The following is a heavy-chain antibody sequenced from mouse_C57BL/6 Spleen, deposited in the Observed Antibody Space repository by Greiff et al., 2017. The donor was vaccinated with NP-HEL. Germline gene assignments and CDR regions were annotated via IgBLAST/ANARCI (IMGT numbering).Heavy chain of an antibody. CDR1: GYAFSSSW. CDR2: IYPGDGDT. CDR3: AGWDYAMDY. V-gene: IGHV1-82*01. D-gene: IGHD1-1*02. Sequence: VQLQQSGPELVKPGASVKISCKASGYAFSSSWMNWVKQRPGKGLEWIGRIYPGDGDTNYNGKFKGKATLTADKSSSTAYMQLSSLTSEDSAVYFCAGWDYAMDYWGQGTSVTVSS. J-gene: IGHJ4*01.